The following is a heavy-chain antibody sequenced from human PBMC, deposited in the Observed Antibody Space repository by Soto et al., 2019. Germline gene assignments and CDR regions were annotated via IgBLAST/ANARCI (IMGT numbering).Heavy chain of an antibody. V-gene: IGHV4-31*03. Sequence: TLSLTCTVSGDSIRDGGYYWAWIRQRPGQGLEWMGYIYFTGKANYNPSLENRLTMSVDMSRRQLYLRLTSATAADTAVYFCAKDPSPKQIPAVTPGWLDPWGQGIAVTVSS. CDR3: AKDPSPKQIPAVTPGWLDP. J-gene: IGHJ5*02. D-gene: IGHD4-4*01. CDR2: IYFTGKA. CDR1: GDSIRDGGYY.